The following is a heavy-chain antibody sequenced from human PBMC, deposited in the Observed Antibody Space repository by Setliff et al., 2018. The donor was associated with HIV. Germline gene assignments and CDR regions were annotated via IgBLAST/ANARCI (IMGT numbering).Heavy chain of an antibody. CDR3: AREGVREPPSNTLYYGMDV. Sequence: ASVKVSCKTSGYTFTNYGISWVRQAPGQGLEWMGWISTYNGQRNYAQKVQGRVTFTTDTSTSTAYMELRSLRSDDTAVYYCAREGVREPPSNTLYYGMDVWGQGTTVTVSS. J-gene: IGHJ6*02. CDR2: ISTYNGQR. D-gene: IGHD3-10*01. CDR1: GYTFTNYG. V-gene: IGHV1-18*01.